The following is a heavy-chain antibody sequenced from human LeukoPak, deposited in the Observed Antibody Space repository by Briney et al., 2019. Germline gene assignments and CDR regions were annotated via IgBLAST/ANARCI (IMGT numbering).Heavy chain of an antibody. CDR3: ARDVGASNFDS. Sequence: SGTLSLTCTVSGGSISSYYWSWIRQPAGKGLEWIGRIYTTGTTNYNPSLKGRVTVSVDTSKNQFFLKLRSVTAADTAVYYCARDVGASNFDSWGQGVQVTVSS. CDR2: IYTTGTT. CDR1: GGSISSYY. J-gene: IGHJ4*02. D-gene: IGHD1-26*01. V-gene: IGHV4-4*07.